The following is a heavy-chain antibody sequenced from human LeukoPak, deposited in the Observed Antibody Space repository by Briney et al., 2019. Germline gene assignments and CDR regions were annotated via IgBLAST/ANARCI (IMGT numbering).Heavy chain of an antibody. Sequence: PSQTLSLTCTVSGGSISSGGYYWSWIRQHPGKGLEWIGYIYYSGSTYYNPSLKSRVTISVDTSKNQFSLKLSSVTAADMAVYYCARVRRGYYDSSGYYDYWGQGTLVTVSS. J-gene: IGHJ4*02. V-gene: IGHV4-31*03. CDR1: GGSISSGGYY. CDR2: IYYSGST. D-gene: IGHD3-22*01. CDR3: ARVRRGYYDSSGYYDY.